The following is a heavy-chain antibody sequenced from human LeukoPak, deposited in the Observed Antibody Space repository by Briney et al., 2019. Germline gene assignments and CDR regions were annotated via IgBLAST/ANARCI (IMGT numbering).Heavy chain of an antibody. CDR2: INAGNGNT. CDR1: GYTFTGYY. CDR3: ARHPGWYGEYYFDY. V-gene: IGHV1-3*01. Sequence: ASVKVSCKASGYTFTGYYMHWVRQAPGQGLEWMGWINAGNGNTKYSQKFQGRVTITRDTSASTAYMELSSLRSEDTAVYYCARHPGWYGEYYFDYWGQGTLVTVSS. D-gene: IGHD3-10*01. J-gene: IGHJ4*02.